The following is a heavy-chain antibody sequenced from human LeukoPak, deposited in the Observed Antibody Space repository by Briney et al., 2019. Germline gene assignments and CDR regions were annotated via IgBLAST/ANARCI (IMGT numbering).Heavy chain of an antibody. CDR3: ARVVMKAFYYYYKDV. CDR2: MNPTSGDT. Sequence: EASVKVSCKASGYTFSDYDVNWVRQAPGQGLEWMGWMNPTSGDTGYAQKFQGRVTMTRSMSRSTAYMELSRLRSEDTAVYFCARVVMKAFYYYYKDVWGKGTTIIISS. J-gene: IGHJ6*03. V-gene: IGHV1-8*01. D-gene: IGHD2-21*01. CDR1: GYTFSDYD.